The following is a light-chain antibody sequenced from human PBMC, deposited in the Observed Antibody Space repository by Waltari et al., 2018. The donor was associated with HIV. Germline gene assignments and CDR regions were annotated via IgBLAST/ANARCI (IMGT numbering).Light chain of an antibody. V-gene: IGLV3-21*04. CDR1: NLGSKS. J-gene: IGLJ3*02. Sequence: SLVLTQPPSVSVDPRTAATTSRAGWNLGSKSVHRYKQHPGQAPVLVIRFNSDRPSGIPDRFSGSNSGNTATLTITRVEVGDEADYYCQVWDSSNHHVVFGGGTELTVL. CDR2: FNS. CDR3: QVWDSSNHHVV.